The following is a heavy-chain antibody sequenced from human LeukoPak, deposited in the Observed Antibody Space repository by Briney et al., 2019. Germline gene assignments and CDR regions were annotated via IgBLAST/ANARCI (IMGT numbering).Heavy chain of an antibody. J-gene: IGHJ4*02. CDR1: GFTFSNFA. Sequence: PGGSLRLSCSASGFTFSNFAINWVRQAPGKGLEWVGFIRNKVYGETKEYAASVKGRFTISRDDPKSIAYLQMNSLKTEDTAVYYCSRDSRYYDFWIDYWGQGTLVTVTS. V-gene: IGHV3-49*04. CDR3: SRDSRYYDFWIDY. CDR2: IRNKVYGETK. D-gene: IGHD3-3*01.